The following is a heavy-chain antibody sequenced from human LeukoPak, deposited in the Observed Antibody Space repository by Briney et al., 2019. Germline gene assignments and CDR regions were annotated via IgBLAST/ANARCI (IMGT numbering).Heavy chain of an antibody. Sequence: SCKASGYTFTSYGISWVRQAPGKGLEWVAVISYDGSNKYYVDSVKGRFTISRDNSKNTLYLQMNSLTAEDTAVYYCAKESWTRGYYYYYYIDVWGKGTTVTVSS. V-gene: IGHV3-30*18. CDR2: ISYDGSNK. CDR3: AKESWTRGYYYYYYIDV. CDR1: GYTFTSYG. D-gene: IGHD1-1*01. J-gene: IGHJ6*03.